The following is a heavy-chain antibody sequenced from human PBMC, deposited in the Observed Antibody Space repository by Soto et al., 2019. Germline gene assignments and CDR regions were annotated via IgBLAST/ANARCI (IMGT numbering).Heavy chain of an antibody. J-gene: IGHJ4*02. CDR3: AKTIEMATIRPFDY. Sequence: LRLSCAASGFTFYSYAMTWVRQAPGKGLEWVSAISGGGSSTYYADSVKGRFTISRHNSKNTLYLQMSSLRAEDTAVYYCAKTIEMATIRPFDYWGQGTVVTVSS. CDR2: ISGGGSST. CDR1: GFTFYSYA. V-gene: IGHV3-23*01. D-gene: IGHD5-12*01.